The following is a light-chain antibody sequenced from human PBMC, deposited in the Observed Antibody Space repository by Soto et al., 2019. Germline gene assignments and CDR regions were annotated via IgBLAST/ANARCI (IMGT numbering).Light chain of an antibody. Sequence: QSVLTQPASVSGSPGQSITISCTGTSSDVGSYNLVSWYQQHPGKAPKLMIYEGSKRPSGVSNRFSGSKSGNTASLTISGLQAGDEADYYCCSYAGSSKDVFGTGTKVTVL. J-gene: IGLJ1*01. CDR3: CSYAGSSKDV. V-gene: IGLV2-23*01. CDR1: SSDVGSYNL. CDR2: EGS.